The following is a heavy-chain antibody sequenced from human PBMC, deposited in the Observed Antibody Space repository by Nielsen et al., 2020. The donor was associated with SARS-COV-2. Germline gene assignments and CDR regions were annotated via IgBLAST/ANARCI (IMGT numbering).Heavy chain of an antibody. CDR1: GFTFSSYA. CDR2: IKSGSETI. V-gene: IGHV3-48*01. Sequence: GESLKISCAASGFTFSSYAMSWVRQAPGKGLQWLSYIKSGSETITYADSVRGRFTISRHNAENSLYLQMNSLRVDDTAMYYCVRDSGWAFDYWGQGILVTVSS. J-gene: IGHJ4*02. CDR3: VRDSGWAFDY. D-gene: IGHD6-25*01.